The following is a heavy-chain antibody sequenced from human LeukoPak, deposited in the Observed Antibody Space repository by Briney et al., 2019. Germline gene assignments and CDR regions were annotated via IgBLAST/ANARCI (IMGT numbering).Heavy chain of an antibody. Sequence: QPGGSLRLSCAASGFTFSSYAMHWVRQAPGKGLEYVSAISSNGGSTYYANCVKGRFTISRDNSKNTLYLQMGSLRAEDMAVYYCARGEGEWIQPTQSPFGYYYYMDVWGKGTTVTVSS. CDR2: ISSNGGST. CDR3: ARGEGEWIQPTQSPFGYYYYMDV. V-gene: IGHV3-64*01. D-gene: IGHD5-18*01. J-gene: IGHJ6*03. CDR1: GFTFSSYA.